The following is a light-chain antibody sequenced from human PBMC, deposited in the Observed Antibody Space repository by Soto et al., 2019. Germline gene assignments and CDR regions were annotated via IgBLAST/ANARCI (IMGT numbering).Light chain of an antibody. CDR1: QGISNY. Sequence: DIQMTQSPSSLSASIGDRVTITCRASQGISNYLAWYQQAPGKVHKLLIYSASTLQLGFPYRFSGSGAGTIITLNISNLQPEYVATYYCPQNNRSHFTFGPGTIVHIK. CDR3: PQNNRSHFT. J-gene: IGKJ3*01. CDR2: SAS. V-gene: IGKV1-27*01.